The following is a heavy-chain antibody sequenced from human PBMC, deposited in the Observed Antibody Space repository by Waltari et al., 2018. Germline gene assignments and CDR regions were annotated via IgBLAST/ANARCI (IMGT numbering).Heavy chain of an antibody. J-gene: IGHJ3*02. CDR1: GDKLRTYW. CDR2: IYVGDSET. V-gene: IGHV5-51*03. Sequence: EVRLVQSGAEVKKPGESLKISCKGSGDKLRTYWIGWVRQMPGKGLEWMGIIYVGDSETRYSPSFRGQVTMSADKSITTAYLQWSSLKASDTAMYYCARREHDYDYVGGSYRRVIDTFDIWGQGTRVTVSS. CDR3: ARREHDYDYVGGSYRRVIDTFDI. D-gene: IGHD3-16*02.